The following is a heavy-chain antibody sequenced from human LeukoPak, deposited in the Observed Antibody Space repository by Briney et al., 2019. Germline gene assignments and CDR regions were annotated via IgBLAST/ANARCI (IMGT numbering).Heavy chain of an antibody. CDR3: APDPEVDLRVGY. V-gene: IGHV3-21*01. Sequence: GGSLRLSCAASGFTLSTYIMNWVRQAPGKGLEWVSSISSSSSYIYYADSVKGRFMISRDNAKNSLYLQMNSLRAEDTAVYYCAPDPEVDLRVGYWGQGNLVTVSS. J-gene: IGHJ4*02. CDR1: GFTLSTYI. D-gene: IGHD1-14*01. CDR2: ISSSSSYI.